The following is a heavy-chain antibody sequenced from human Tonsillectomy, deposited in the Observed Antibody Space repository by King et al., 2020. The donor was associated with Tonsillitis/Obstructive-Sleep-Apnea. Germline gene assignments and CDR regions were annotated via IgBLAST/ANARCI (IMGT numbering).Heavy chain of an antibody. CDR1: GFTFSSYS. V-gene: IGHV3-21*01. Sequence: VQLVESGGGLVRPGGSLRLSCTASGFTFSSYSMSWVRQAPGKGLEWVSSIPSYIYYADSGKGRFTISRDNAKNSLYLQMNSLRAEDTAVYYCARGRSSWESDFDYWGQGTLVTVSS. CDR2: IPSYI. J-gene: IGHJ4*02. CDR3: ARGRSSWESDFDY. D-gene: IGHD1-26*01.